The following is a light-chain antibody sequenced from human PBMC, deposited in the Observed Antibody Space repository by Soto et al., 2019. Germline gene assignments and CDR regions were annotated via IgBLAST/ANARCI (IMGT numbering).Light chain of an antibody. CDR1: QGISNY. J-gene: IGKJ1*01. Sequence: DIPMTQSPSSLSASVGDRVTITCRTSQGISNYLAWYQQKPGKVPKLLIYGASTLQPGVPSRFSGSVSGADFTLTISSLQPEDVATYYCQKYDGAPRTFGQGTKVEIK. CDR2: GAS. CDR3: QKYDGAPRT. V-gene: IGKV1-27*01.